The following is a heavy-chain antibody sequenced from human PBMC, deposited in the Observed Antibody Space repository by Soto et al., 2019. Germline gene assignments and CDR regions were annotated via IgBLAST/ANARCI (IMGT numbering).Heavy chain of an antibody. CDR2: IYYSGST. V-gene: IGHV4-30-4*01. D-gene: IGHD3-9*01. J-gene: IGHJ4*02. CDR1: GDSISSGDYY. Sequence: SETLSLTCTVSGDSISSGDYYWSWIRQPPGRGLEWIGLIYYSGSTHYNPSLKSRLIISVNTSKNQFSLKLTSATAADTAVYYCARHKFRRYYDILTGYYHFDYWGQGTLVTVSS. CDR3: ARHKFRRYYDILTGYYHFDY.